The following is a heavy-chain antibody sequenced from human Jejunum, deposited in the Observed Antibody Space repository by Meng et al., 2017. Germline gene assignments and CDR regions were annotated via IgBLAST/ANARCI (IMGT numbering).Heavy chain of an antibody. CDR2: INSDGSVT. J-gene: IGHJ4*02. Sequence: EVQLVESGGGLVQPRGSLRLSCAASGFTLDTYWMHWVRQAPGKGLVWVSGINSDGSVTEYVDSVRGRFTISRDNAKNTLYLQMDSLRGEDTAVYYCVGQTNTGHWGQGTLVTVSS. D-gene: IGHD4-17*01. CDR1: GFTLDTYW. CDR3: VGQTNTGH. V-gene: IGHV3-74*03.